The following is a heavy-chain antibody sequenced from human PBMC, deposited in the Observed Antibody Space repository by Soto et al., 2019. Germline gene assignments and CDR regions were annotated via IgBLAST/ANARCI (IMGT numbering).Heavy chain of an antibody. CDR1: GFTVSSNY. J-gene: IGHJ6*02. CDR3: AREMWGGYYYYGMDV. D-gene: IGHD1-26*01. V-gene: IGHV3-53*01. Sequence: LRLSCAASGFTVSSNYMSWVRQAPGKGLEWVSVIYSGGSTYYADSVKGRFTISRDNSKNTLYLQMNSLRAEDTAVYYCAREMWGGYYYYGMDVWGQGTTVTVSS. CDR2: IYSGGST.